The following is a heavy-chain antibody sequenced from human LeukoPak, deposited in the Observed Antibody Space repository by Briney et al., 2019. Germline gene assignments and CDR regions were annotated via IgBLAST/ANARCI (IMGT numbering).Heavy chain of an antibody. D-gene: IGHD2-15*01. Sequence: GGSLRLSCAASGFTFSDYYMSWIRQAPGKGLEWLSYISSSSSYTNYADSVKGRFTISRDNAKNSLYLQMNSLRAEDTAVYYCARDIVVVVAATLGYGMDVWGQGTTVTVSS. V-gene: IGHV3-11*05. CDR1: GFTFSDYY. CDR3: ARDIVVVVAATLGYGMDV. J-gene: IGHJ6*02. CDR2: ISSSSSYT.